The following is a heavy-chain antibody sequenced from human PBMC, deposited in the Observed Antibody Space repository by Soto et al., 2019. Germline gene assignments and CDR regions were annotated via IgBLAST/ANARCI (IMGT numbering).Heavy chain of an antibody. CDR3: ATTYCGGDCYSAFDI. Sequence: SETLSLTCTVSGGSISSYYWSWIRQPAGKGLEWIGRIYTSGSTNYNPSLKSRVTMSVDTSKNQFSLKLSSVTAADTAGYYCATTYCGGDCYSAFDIWGQGTMVTVS. V-gene: IGHV4-4*07. CDR1: GGSISSYY. J-gene: IGHJ3*02. CDR2: IYTSGST. D-gene: IGHD2-21*02.